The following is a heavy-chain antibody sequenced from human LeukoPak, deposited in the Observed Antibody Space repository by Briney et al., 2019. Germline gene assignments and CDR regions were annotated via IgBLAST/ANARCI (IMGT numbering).Heavy chain of an antibody. J-gene: IGHJ4*02. Sequence: SETLSLTCTVSGGSISGSTYYWGWVRQPPGKGLEWIGKIFYSGNTYYSPSLQSRVTMSADTSKNQFSLRLSSVTAADTALYYCARLFASGGGGIQVTVSS. V-gene: IGHV4-39*01. CDR2: IFYSGNT. CDR1: GGSISGSTYY. CDR3: ARLFAS.